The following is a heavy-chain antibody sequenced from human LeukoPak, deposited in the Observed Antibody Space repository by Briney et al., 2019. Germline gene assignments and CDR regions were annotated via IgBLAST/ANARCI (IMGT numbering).Heavy chain of an antibody. D-gene: IGHD3-22*01. V-gene: IGHV3-7*01. Sequence: GGSLRLSCAASGFTFSTYWMSWVRQAPGKGLEWVANIKQDGSEKYYVDSVKGRFTISRDNAKNSLYLQMNSLRAEDTAMYYCASEDSSAYYSFHCWGQGTLVTVSS. CDR3: ASEDSSAYYSFHC. CDR1: GFTFSTYW. J-gene: IGHJ4*02. CDR2: IKQDGSEK.